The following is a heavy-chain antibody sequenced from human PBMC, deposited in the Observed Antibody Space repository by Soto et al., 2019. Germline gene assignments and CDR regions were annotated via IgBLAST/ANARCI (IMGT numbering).Heavy chain of an antibody. CDR2: IYYSGNT. Sequence: PQTRCVTCTVSGASISRGDSSWRWVRQPPEKGLEWIGYIYYSGNTYYNPSLNGRLTMSIDTSKNQVSLRLASVTAADTAVYYCANYHSASTGLNPFAPRWQGPLVT. CDR3: ANYHSASTGLNPFAP. V-gene: IGHV4-30-4*01. CDR1: GASISRGDSS. J-gene: IGHJ5*02. D-gene: IGHD2-8*02.